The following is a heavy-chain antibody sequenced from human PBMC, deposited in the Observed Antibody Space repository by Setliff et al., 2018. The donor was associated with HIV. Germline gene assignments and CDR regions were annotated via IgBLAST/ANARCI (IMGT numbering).Heavy chain of an antibody. CDR2: VLANDEK. CDR3: ALISYDILTGYPWALDP. Sequence: GSGPTLVNPAAPLTLTCTVSGFSLSNARVSVSWIRQPPGKALEWLGNVLANDEKSYRTSLRSRLTISKDTSESQVILTMTNMDPVDTATYYCALISYDILTGYPWALDPWGQGALVTVSS. V-gene: IGHV2-26*01. D-gene: IGHD3-9*01. J-gene: IGHJ5*02. CDR1: GFSLSNARVS.